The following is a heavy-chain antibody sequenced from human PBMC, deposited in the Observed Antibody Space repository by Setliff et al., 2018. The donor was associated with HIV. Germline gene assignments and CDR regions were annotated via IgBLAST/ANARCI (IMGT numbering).Heavy chain of an antibody. Sequence: PSETVSLTCSVSGASITSHNWSWIRQAAGKGLEWIGRIYTRGNTNYNPSLRSRVTMSVDTSKNQFSLKVTSVTSAATAVYYCTRGLGGDDYYYNNMDVWGKGTTVTVSS. CDR1: GASITSHN. CDR3: TRGLGGDDYYYNNMDV. J-gene: IGHJ6*03. CDR2: IYTRGNT. V-gene: IGHV4-4*07. D-gene: IGHD2-21*02.